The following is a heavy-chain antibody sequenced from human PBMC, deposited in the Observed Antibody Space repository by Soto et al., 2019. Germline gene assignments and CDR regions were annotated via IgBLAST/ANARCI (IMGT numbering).Heavy chain of an antibody. Sequence: SETLSLTCTVSGGSVSSGSYFWSWIRQPPGKGLEWIGYIYYSGSTNYNPSLKSRVTISVDTSKNQFSLKLSSVTAADTAVYYCARDLLRAQFDYWGQGTLVTVSS. J-gene: IGHJ4*02. CDR2: IYYSGST. CDR1: GGSVSSGSYF. D-gene: IGHD2-15*01. CDR3: ARDLLRAQFDY. V-gene: IGHV4-61*01.